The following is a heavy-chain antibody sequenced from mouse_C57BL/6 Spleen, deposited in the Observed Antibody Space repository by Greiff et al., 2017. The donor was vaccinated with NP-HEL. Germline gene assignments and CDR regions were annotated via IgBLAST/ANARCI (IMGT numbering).Heavy chain of an antibody. V-gene: IGHV6-6*01. CDR3: TGAYDYDVGFAY. D-gene: IGHD2-4*01. CDR1: GFTFSDAW. J-gene: IGHJ3*01. CDR2: IRNKANNHAT. Sequence: DVMLVESGGGLVQPGGSMKLSCAASGFTFSDAWMDWVRQSPEQGLEWVAEIRNKANNHATYYAESVKGRLTISRDDSKSSVYLQMNSLRAEDTGIYYCTGAYDYDVGFAYWGQGTLVTVSA.